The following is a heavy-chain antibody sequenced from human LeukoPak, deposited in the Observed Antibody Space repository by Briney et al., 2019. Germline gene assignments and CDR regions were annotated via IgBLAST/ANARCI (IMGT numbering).Heavy chain of an antibody. J-gene: IGHJ6*03. Sequence: PSETLSLTCTVSGGSISSYYWSWIRQPPRKGLEWIGYIYYSGSTNYNPSLTSRVTISVDTSRNQFSLKLSSVTAADTAVYYCARRYDSPNFYMDVWGKGTTVTVSS. V-gene: IGHV4-59*08. CDR2: IYYSGST. CDR1: GGSISSYY. CDR3: ARRYDSPNFYMDV. D-gene: IGHD3-22*01.